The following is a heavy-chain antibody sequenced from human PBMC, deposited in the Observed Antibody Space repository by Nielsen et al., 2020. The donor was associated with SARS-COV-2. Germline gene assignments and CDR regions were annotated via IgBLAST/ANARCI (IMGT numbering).Heavy chain of an antibody. Sequence: SETLSLTCTVSGGSISSYYWSWIRQPPGKGLEWIGYIYYSGSTNYNPSLKSRVTISVDTSKNQFSLKLSSVTAADTAVYYCARGVVTKGGWFDPWGQGTLVTVSS. CDR2: IYYSGST. CDR1: GGSISSYY. J-gene: IGHJ5*02. V-gene: IGHV4-59*01. D-gene: IGHD2-2*01. CDR3: ARGVVTKGGWFDP.